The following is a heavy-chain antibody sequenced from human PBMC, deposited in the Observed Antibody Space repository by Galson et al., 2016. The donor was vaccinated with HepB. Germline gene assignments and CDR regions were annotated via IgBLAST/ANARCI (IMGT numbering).Heavy chain of an antibody. CDR1: GYSFTSHY. V-gene: IGHV1-46*01. J-gene: IGHJ4*02. Sequence: SVKVSCKAFGYSFTSHYMHWVRQAPGQGLEWMGTINPSVGRTSYAQKFQGRVTMTRDTSTSTVYMERSSMRSEDTAVYYCARDDDILTGSQFDYWGQGTLVTCSS. CDR3: ARDDDILTGSQFDY. D-gene: IGHD3-9*01. CDR2: INPSVGRT.